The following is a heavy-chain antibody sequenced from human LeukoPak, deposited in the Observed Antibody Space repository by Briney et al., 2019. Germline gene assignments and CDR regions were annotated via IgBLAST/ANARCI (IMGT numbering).Heavy chain of an antibody. CDR2: IIPIFGTA. V-gene: IGHV1-69*13. CDR1: GGTFSSYA. CDR3: ASLGYTSGSYAFDY. Sequence: GASVKVSCKASGGTFSSYAISWVRQAPGQGLEWMGGIIPIFGTANYAQKFQGGVTITADESTSTAYMELSSLRSEDTAVYYCASLGYTSGSYAFDYWGQGTLVTVSS. J-gene: IGHJ4*02. D-gene: IGHD1-26*01.